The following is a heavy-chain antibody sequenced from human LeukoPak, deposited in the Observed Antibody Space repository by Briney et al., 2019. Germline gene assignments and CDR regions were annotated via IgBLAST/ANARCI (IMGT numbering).Heavy chain of an antibody. D-gene: IGHD6-19*01. J-gene: IGHJ1*01. V-gene: IGHV3-53*01. CDR2: IYTGGST. CDR3: AKDHPDWTGGWTPWY. Sequence: GGSLRLSCAASGFTVSSNYMSWVRQAPGKGLEWVSVIYTGGSTYYADSVKGRFTISRDNSKNTLYLQMNSLRAEDTGVYYCAKDHPDWTGGWTPWYWGQGTLVIVSS. CDR1: GFTVSSNY.